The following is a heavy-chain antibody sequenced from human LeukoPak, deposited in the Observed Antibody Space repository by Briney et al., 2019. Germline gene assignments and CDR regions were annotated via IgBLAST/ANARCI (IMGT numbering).Heavy chain of an antibody. CDR1: GYTFTGYY. V-gene: IGHV1-2*04. CDR3: ARDGDSSSWNNWFDP. J-gene: IGHJ5*02. Sequence: GASVKVSCKASGYTFTGYYMHWVRQAPGQGLEWMGWINPNSGGTNYAQKFQGWVTMTRDTSISTAYMELSRLRSDDTAVYYCARDGDSSSWNNWFDPWGQGTLVTVSS. D-gene: IGHD6-13*01. CDR2: INPNSGGT.